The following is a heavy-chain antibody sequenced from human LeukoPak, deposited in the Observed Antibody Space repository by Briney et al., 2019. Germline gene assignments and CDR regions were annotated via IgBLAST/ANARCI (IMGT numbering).Heavy chain of an antibody. J-gene: IGHJ6*02. Sequence: GGSLRLSCAASGFTFSSYAMSWVRQAPGKGLEWVSAISGSGGSTYYADSVKGRLTISRDNSKNTLYLQMNSLRAEDTAVYFCAKDPYYDISALPYGMDVWGQGTTVTVSS. D-gene: IGHD3-22*01. V-gene: IGHV3-23*01. CDR2: ISGSGGST. CDR1: GFTFSSYA. CDR3: AKDPYYDISALPYGMDV.